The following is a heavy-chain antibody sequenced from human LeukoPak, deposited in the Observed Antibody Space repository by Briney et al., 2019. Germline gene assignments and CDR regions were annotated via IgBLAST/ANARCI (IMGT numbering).Heavy chain of an antibody. Sequence: SETLSLTCAVSGDSLSNSHLWSWVRQPPGKGLEWIGEIYDGGSTNDNPSLKSRVTMSIDKSKNHFSLNLRSVTAADTAVYHCARDSLDRLGMDSWGQGILVTVSS. CDR2: IYDGGST. V-gene: IGHV4-4*02. CDR1: GDSLSNSHL. CDR3: ARDSLDRLGMDS. D-gene: IGHD1-26*01. J-gene: IGHJ4*02.